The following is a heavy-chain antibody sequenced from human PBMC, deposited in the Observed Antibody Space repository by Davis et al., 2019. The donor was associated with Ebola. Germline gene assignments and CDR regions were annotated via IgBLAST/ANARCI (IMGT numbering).Heavy chain of an antibody. D-gene: IGHD3-22*01. V-gene: IGHV1-69*13. Sequence: SVKVSCKASGGTFSSYAISWVRQAPGQGLEWMGGIIPIFGTANYAQKFQGRVTITADESTSTAYMELSSLRSDDTAVYYCARDLYYDSSGYYWPRVYYYYGMDVWGQGTTVTVSS. J-gene: IGHJ6*02. CDR1: GGTFSSYA. CDR3: ARDLYYDSSGYYWPRVYYYYGMDV. CDR2: IIPIFGTA.